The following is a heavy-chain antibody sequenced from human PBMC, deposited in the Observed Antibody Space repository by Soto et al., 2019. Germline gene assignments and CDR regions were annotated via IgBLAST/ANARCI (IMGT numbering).Heavy chain of an antibody. CDR2: IYYSGGT. CDR1: GSALSSGGYF. CDR3: TREQSDDNYFDP. V-gene: IGHV4-61*08. D-gene: IGHD6-19*01. Sequence: QVKPQQSGPGLVKHSETLSLTCTVSGSALSSGGYFYTWVRQPPGKGLEWLGYIYYSGGTNYNPALKSRVHISLDKSKSQFSLRLISVTAADTAVYYCTREQSDDNYFDPWGQGTLVTVSS. J-gene: IGHJ5*02.